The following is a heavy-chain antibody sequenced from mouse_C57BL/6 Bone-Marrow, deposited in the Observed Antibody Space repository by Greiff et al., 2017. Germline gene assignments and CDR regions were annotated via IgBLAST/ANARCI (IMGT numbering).Heavy chain of an antibody. CDR1: GYTFTDYY. D-gene: IGHD2-4*01. J-gene: IGHJ2*01. CDR3: ARGIYYDYDFDY. CDR2: INPNNGGT. Sequence: VQLQQSGPELVKPGASVKISCKASGYTFTDYYMNWVQQSHGKSLEWIGDINPNNGGTSYNQKFKGKATLTVDKSSSTAYMELRSLTSEDSAVYYCARGIYYDYDFDYWGQGTTLTVSS. V-gene: IGHV1-26*01.